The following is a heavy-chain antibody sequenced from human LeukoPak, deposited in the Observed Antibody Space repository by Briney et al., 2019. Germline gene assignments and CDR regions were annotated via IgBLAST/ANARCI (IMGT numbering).Heavy chain of an antibody. CDR2: IYTSGST. V-gene: IGHV4-4*07. Sequence: SETLSLTCTVSGGSISSYYWSWIRQPAGKGLEWIGRIYTSGSTNYNPSLKSRVTMSVDKSKNQFSLKLSSVTAADTAVYYCGVVAASYYYYGMDVWGQGTTVTVSS. J-gene: IGHJ6*02. CDR3: GVVAASYYYYGMDV. D-gene: IGHD2-15*01. CDR1: GGSISSYY.